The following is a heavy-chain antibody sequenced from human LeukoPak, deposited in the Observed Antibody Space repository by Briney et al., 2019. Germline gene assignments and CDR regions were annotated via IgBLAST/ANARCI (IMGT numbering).Heavy chain of an antibody. CDR2: VYSSEIT. CDR3: ARCDSITALDY. CDR1: GGSISGYY. V-gene: IGHV4-59*01. D-gene: IGHD5-12*01. J-gene: IGHJ4*02. Sequence: SETLSLTCTVSGGSISGYYWSWIRQPPGKRLEWIGYVYSSEITNYNPSLKSRVTLSVDTSENQFSLRLSSVTAADTAVYYCARCDSITALDYWGQGTLVTVSS.